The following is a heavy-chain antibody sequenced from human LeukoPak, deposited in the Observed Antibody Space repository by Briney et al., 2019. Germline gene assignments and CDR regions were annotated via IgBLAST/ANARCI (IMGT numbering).Heavy chain of an antibody. CDR2: IRYDGSNK. D-gene: IGHD3-9*01. CDR3: AKEEDDILTGYLDY. Sequence: GGSLRLSCAASGFTFSSYGMHWVRQAPGKGLEWVAFIRYDGSNKYYADSVKGRFTISRDNSKNTLYLQMNSLRAEDTAVYYCAKEEDDILTGYLDYWGQGTLVTVSS. V-gene: IGHV3-30*02. J-gene: IGHJ4*02. CDR1: GFTFSSYG.